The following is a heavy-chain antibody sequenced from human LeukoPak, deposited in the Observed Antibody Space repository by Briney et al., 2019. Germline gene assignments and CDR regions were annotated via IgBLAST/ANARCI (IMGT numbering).Heavy chain of an antibody. V-gene: IGHV3-23*01. D-gene: IGHD1-26*01. Sequence: PGGSLRLCCAASGFTFSSYAMSWVPQAPGKGLEWVSTISSSGGSTYYADSVKGRFTISRDNSKNTLYLQMNSLRAEDTAVYYCAKVVGATTRVYFDYWGQGTLVTVSS. J-gene: IGHJ4*02. CDR2: ISSSGGST. CDR1: GFTFSSYA. CDR3: AKVVGATTRVYFDY.